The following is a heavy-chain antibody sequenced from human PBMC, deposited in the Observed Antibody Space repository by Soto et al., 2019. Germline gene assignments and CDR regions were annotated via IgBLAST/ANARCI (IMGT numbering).Heavy chain of an antibody. CDR3: ARHYLHLGELSLLSYMDV. V-gene: IGHV4-39*01. CDR1: GGSISSSSYY. CDR2: IYYSGST. Sequence: SETLSLTCTVSGGSISSSSYYWGWIRQPPGKGLEWIGSIYYSGSTYYNPSLKSRVTISVDTSKNQFSLKLSSVTAADTAVYYCARHYLHLGELSLLSYMDVWGKGTTVTVSS. D-gene: IGHD3-16*02. J-gene: IGHJ6*03.